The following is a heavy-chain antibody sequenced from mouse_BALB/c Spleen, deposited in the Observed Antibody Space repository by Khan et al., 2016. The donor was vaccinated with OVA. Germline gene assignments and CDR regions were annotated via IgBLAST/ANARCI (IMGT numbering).Heavy chain of an antibody. CDR2: ISTYYGDA. V-gene: IGHV1S137*01. J-gene: IGHJ3*01. CDR3: ARGGCISRFAY. Sequence: QVQLQQSGAELVRPGVSVKISCKGSGYTFTDYAMHWVKQSHAKSLEWIGVISTYYGDADYNQKFKGKATMTVDKSSSTAYMELDRLTSEDSAIYYCARGGCISRFAYWGQGTLVTVSA. CDR1: GYTFTDYA.